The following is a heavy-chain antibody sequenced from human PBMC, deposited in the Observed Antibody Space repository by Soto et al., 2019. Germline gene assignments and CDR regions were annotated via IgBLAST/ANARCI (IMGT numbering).Heavy chain of an antibody. CDR1: GGSISSYY. Sequence: PSETLSLTCTVSGGSISSYYWSWIRQPPGKGLEWIGYIYYSGSTNYNPSLKSRVTISVDTSKNQFSLKLSSVTAADTVVYYCARDRSIAVALGWFDPWGQGALVTVSS. CDR2: IYYSGST. V-gene: IGHV4-59*01. J-gene: IGHJ5*02. CDR3: ARDRSIAVALGWFDP. D-gene: IGHD6-19*01.